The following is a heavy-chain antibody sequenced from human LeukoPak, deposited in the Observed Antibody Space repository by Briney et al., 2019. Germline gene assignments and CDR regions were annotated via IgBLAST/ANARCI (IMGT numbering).Heavy chain of an antibody. CDR3: ARDSRGLSSAFDI. CDR2: ISSSSSYI. Sequence: GGSLRLSCVASGFTFSSYNMNWVRQAPGKGLEWVSSISSSSSYIYYADSVKGRFTISRDNAKNSLYLQMNSLRAEDTAVYYCARDSRGLSSAFDIWGQGTMVTVSS. CDR1: GFTFSSYN. V-gene: IGHV3-21*01. D-gene: IGHD1-26*01. J-gene: IGHJ3*02.